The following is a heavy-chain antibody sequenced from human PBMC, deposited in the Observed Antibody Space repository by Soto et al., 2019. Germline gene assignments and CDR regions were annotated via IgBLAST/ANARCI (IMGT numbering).Heavy chain of an antibody. CDR3: ARPQYYDILTGYYNGWFDP. Sequence: ASVKVSCKASGGTFSSYAISWVRQAPGQGLEWMGGIIPIFGTANYAQKFQGRVTITADKPTSTAYMELSSLRSEDTAVYYCARPQYYDILTGYYNGWFDPWGQGTLVTVSS. CDR2: IIPIFGTA. D-gene: IGHD3-9*01. CDR1: GGTFSSYA. V-gene: IGHV1-69*06. J-gene: IGHJ5*02.